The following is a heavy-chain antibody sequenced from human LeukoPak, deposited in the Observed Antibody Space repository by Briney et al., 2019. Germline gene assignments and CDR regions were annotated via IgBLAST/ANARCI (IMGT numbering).Heavy chain of an antibody. D-gene: IGHD4-23*01. CDR3: ARPHGGNSFYFDY. CDR1: GYSFTSYW. V-gene: IGHV5-51*01. CDR2: IYPGDSDT. Sequence: HEESLKISCKGSGYSFTSYWIGWVRQLPGKGLEWMGIIYPGDSDTRYSPSFQGQVTISADKSISTAYLQWSSLKASDTAMYYCARPHGGNSFYFDYWGQGTLVTVSS. J-gene: IGHJ4*02.